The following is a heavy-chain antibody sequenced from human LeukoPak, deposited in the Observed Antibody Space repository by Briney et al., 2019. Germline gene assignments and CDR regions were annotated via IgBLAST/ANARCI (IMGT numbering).Heavy chain of an antibody. CDR3: AKLQDQLLSY. J-gene: IGHJ4*02. D-gene: IGHD2-2*01. CDR2: ISSSSSYI. V-gene: IGHV3-21*04. Sequence: GGSLRLSCAASGFTFSSYSMNWVRQAPGKGLEWVSSISSSSSYIYYADSVKGRFTISRDNSKNTLYLQMNSLRAEDTAVYYCAKLQDQLLSYWGQGTLVTVSS. CDR1: GFTFSSYS.